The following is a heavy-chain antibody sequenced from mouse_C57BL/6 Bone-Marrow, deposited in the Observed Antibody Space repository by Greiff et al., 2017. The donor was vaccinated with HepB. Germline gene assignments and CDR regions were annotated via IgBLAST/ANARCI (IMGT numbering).Heavy chain of an antibody. J-gene: IGHJ1*03. CDR3: TSYITTVVSWYFDV. D-gene: IGHD1-1*01. CDR2: IDPETGGT. V-gene: IGHV1-15*01. CDR1: GYTFTDYE. Sequence: QVQLQQSGAELVRPGASVTLSCKASGYTFTDYEMHWVKQTPVHGLEWIGAIDPETGGTAYNQKFKGKAILTADKSSRTAYMELRSLTSEDSAVYYCTSYITTVVSWYFDVWGTGTTVTVSS.